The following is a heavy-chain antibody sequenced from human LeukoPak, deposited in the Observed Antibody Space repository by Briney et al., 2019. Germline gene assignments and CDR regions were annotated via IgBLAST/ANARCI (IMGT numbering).Heavy chain of an antibody. CDR2: INPNSGGT. J-gene: IGHJ1*01. V-gene: IGHV1-2*02. Sequence: ASVKVSCKASGYTFTGYYMHWVRQAPGQGLEWMGWINPNSGGTNYAQKFQGRVTMTRDTSISTAYMKLSRLRSDDTAVYYCAREVGDAAEYFQHWGQGTLVTVSS. CDR1: GYTFTGYY. D-gene: IGHD2-21*02. CDR3: AREVGDAAEYFQH.